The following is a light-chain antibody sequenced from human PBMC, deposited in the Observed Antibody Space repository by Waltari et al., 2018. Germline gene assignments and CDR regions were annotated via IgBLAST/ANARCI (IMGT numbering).Light chain of an antibody. Sequence: QSVLTQPPSVSGAPGQGVTISCTGSSSNLGAGYDVHWYQHFPGAGPKLIIYSDTHRPSGVPDRFSGSKSGTSASLAVTGLQADDEADYYCQSYDRSLSGSVFGGGTKLTVL. V-gene: IGLV1-40*01. J-gene: IGLJ3*02. CDR1: SSNLGAGYD. CDR2: SDT. CDR3: QSYDRSLSGSV.